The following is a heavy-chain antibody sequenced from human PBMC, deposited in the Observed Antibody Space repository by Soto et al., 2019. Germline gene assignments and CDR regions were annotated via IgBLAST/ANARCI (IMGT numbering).Heavy chain of an antibody. Sequence: SETLSLTCTVSGGSISSYYWSWIRQPPGKGLEWIGYIYYSGSTSYNPSLKSRVTISVDTSKNQFSLKLSSVTAADTAVYYCARRAMVRAYYYYYYMDVWGKGTTVTVSS. CDR1: GGSISSYY. D-gene: IGHD3-10*01. V-gene: IGHV4-59*01. J-gene: IGHJ6*03. CDR3: ARRAMVRAYYYYYYMDV. CDR2: IYYSGST.